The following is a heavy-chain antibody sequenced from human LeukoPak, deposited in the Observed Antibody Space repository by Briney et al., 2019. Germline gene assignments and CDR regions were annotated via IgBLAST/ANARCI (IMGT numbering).Heavy chain of an antibody. CDR2: IRFDGTNK. J-gene: IGHJ6*03. V-gene: IGHV3-30*02. CDR3: ARDRSGGHYYMDV. Sequence: GGSLRLSCAASGFSFSKYGMHWVRQAPGKGLEGVAFIRFDGTNKYYADSVKGRFTISRDNSNYTLFLEMNSLRVEDTAIYYCARDRSGGHYYMDVWGKGTTVTVS. D-gene: IGHD3-16*01. CDR1: GFSFSKYG.